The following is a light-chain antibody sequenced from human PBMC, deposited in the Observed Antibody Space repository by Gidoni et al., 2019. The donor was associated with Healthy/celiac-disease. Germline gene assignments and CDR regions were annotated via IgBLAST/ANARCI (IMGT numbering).Light chain of an antibody. CDR3: QQYNKWSRT. V-gene: IGKV3-15*01. CDR2: GAS. CDR1: QSVSSN. Sequence: EIVMTQSPATLSVSPGERATLSCRASQSVSSNLAWYQQKPGQAPRLLIYGASTRATGIPARFSGSGSGTEFTLTISRLQSEDFAVYYCQQYNKWSRTFGQGTKVEIK. J-gene: IGKJ1*01.